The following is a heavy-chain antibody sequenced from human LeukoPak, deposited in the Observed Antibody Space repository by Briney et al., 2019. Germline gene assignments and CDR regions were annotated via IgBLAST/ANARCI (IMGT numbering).Heavy chain of an antibody. Sequence: GASVKVSCKASGYTFTSYDINWVRQATGQGLEWMGWMNPNSGNTGYAQKFQGRVTMTRNTSISTAYMELSNLRSEDTAVYYCARASYDYVWGSYRYTGIHGMDVWGQGTTVTVSS. CDR3: ARASYDYVWGSYRYTGIHGMDV. J-gene: IGHJ6*02. D-gene: IGHD3-16*02. CDR2: MNPNSGNT. V-gene: IGHV1-8*01. CDR1: GYTFTSYD.